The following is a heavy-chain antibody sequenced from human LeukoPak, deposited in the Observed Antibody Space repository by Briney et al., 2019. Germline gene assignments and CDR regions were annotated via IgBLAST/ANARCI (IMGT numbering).Heavy chain of an antibody. CDR1: CGSFSGYY. D-gene: IGHD6-19*01. Sequence: PSETLSLTCAVYCGSFSGYYWSWIRQPPGKGREWIGEINHSGSTNYNPSLKSRVTISVDTSKNQFSLKLSSVTAADTAVYYCARRRSSGWSVRDFDIWGQGTMVTVSS. V-gene: IGHV4-34*01. CDR2: INHSGST. J-gene: IGHJ3*02. CDR3: ARRRSSGWSVRDFDI.